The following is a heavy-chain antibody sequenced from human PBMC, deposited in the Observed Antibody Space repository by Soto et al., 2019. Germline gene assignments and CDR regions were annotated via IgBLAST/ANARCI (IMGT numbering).Heavy chain of an antibody. CDR1: GGTFSSYA. Sequence: QVQLVQSGAEVKKPGSSVKVSCKASGGTFSSYAISWVRQAPGQGLEWMGGIIPIFGTANYAQKFQGRVTITADKSTSTAYMELSSLRSEDTAVYYCATMVTYYDILTGYHPFDPWGQGTLVTVSS. D-gene: IGHD3-9*01. V-gene: IGHV1-69*06. CDR3: ATMVTYYDILTGYHPFDP. CDR2: IIPIFGTA. J-gene: IGHJ5*02.